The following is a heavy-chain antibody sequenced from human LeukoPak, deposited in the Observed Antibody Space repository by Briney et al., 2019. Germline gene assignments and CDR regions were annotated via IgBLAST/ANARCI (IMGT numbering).Heavy chain of an antibody. CDR2: INWEGGST. J-gene: IGHJ5*02. D-gene: IGHD2-21*02. Sequence: GGSLKLSCAASGFTFDDYTMHWVRQAPGRGLEWVSLINWEGGSTYYADSVKGRFTISRDNSKNSLFLQMKSLRTEDTALYYCVKDRTGAYCGGDCYSLSSWGQGTLVTVSS. V-gene: IGHV3-43*01. CDR1: GFTFDDYT. CDR3: VKDRTGAYCGGDCYSLSS.